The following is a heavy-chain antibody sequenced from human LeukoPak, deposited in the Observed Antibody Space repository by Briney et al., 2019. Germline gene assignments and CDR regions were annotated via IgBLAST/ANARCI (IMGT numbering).Heavy chain of an antibody. CDR3: ARKYCSSTSCLIDY. V-gene: IGHV3-48*03. CDR1: GFTFSSYE. J-gene: IGHJ4*02. CDR2: ISTSGSPI. Sequence: GESLRLSCAASGFTFSSYEMNWVRQAPGKGLEWVSYISTSGSPIYYADSVKGRFTISRDNAKNSLYLQMNSLRAEDTAVYYCARKYCSSTSCLIDYWGQGTLVTVSS. D-gene: IGHD2-2*01.